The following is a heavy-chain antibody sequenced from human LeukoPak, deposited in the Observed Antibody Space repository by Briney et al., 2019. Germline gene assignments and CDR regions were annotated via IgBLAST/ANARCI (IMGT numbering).Heavy chain of an antibody. J-gene: IGHJ1*01. D-gene: IGHD3-9*01. CDR3: ASEGGYYDILIGYYMEYFQY. V-gene: IGHV1-18*01. CDR2: ISAYNGNT. Sequence: ASVKVSCKPSGYTFTIYGISWGRQAPGQGLEWMGWISAYNGNTNYAQKLQGRVTMTTDTSTSTAYMELRSLRSDDTAVYYCASEGGYYDILIGYYMEYFQYWGQGTLVTVSS. CDR1: GYTFTIYG.